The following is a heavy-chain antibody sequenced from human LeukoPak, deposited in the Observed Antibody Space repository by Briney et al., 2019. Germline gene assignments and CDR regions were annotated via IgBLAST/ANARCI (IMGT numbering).Heavy chain of an antibody. Sequence: PGGSLRLSCAASGFTFSSYSMNWVRQAPGKGLEWVSSISSSSSYIYCADSVKGRFTISRDNAKNSLYLQMNSLRAEDTAVYYCARVFFGAFDIWGQGTMVTVSS. CDR2: ISSSSSYI. CDR3: ARVFFGAFDI. D-gene: IGHD2-21*01. J-gene: IGHJ3*02. CDR1: GFTFSSYS. V-gene: IGHV3-21*01.